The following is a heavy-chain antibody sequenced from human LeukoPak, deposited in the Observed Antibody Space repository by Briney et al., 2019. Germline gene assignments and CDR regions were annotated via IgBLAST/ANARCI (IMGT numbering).Heavy chain of an antibody. CDR1: GGSFSGYY. CDR3: AKYSKPNYYYGVDV. J-gene: IGHJ6*02. V-gene: IGHV4-34*01. D-gene: IGHD2-21*01. Sequence: SETLSLTCVVYGGSFSGYYWSWIRQPPGKGLEWIGEINHSGSTNYNPSLKSRVTISVDTSENQFSLRLSSVTAADTAVYYCAKYSKPNYYYGVDVWGQGTTVTVSS. CDR2: INHSGST.